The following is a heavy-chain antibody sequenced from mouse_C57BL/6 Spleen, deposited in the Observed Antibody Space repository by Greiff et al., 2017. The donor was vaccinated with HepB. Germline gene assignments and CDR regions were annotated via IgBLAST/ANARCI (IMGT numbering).Heavy chain of an antibody. J-gene: IGHJ3*01. D-gene: IGHD3-2*02. CDR1: GYAFSSSW. Sequence: VQLQQSGPELVKPGASVKISCKASGYAFSSSWMNWVKQRPGKGLEWIGRIYPGDGDTNYNGKFKGKATLTADKSSSTAYMQLSSLTSEDSAVYFGARRTAQAPFAYWGQGTLVTVSA. V-gene: IGHV1-82*01. CDR3: ARRTAQAPFAY. CDR2: IYPGDGDT.